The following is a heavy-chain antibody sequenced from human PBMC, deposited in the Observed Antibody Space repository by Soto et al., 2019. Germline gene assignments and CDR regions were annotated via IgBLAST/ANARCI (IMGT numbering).Heavy chain of an antibody. J-gene: IGHJ5*02. CDR3: AKDRFGSSWFDP. V-gene: IGHV3-30*18. D-gene: IGHD3-10*01. CDR1: GFTFSSYG. CDR2: ISYDGSNK. Sequence: QVQLVESGGGVVQPGRSLRHSCAASGFTFSSYGMHWVRQAPGKGLEWVAVISYDGSNKYYADSVKGRFTISRDNSKNTLYLQMNSLRAEDTAVYYCAKDRFGSSWFDPWGQGTLVTVSS.